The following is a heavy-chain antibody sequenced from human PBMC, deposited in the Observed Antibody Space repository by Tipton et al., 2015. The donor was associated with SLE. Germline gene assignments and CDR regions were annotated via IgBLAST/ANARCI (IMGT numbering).Heavy chain of an antibody. J-gene: IGHJ4*02. D-gene: IGHD5-24*01. CDR2: VYYSGSI. CDR1: GVSISRGGYY. CDR3: ARHRAAEMATPYFDY. Sequence: LRLSCTVSGVSISRGGYYWSWIRQHPGKGLEWIAYVYYSGSIYYNPSLQGRGSISVDTSKNQFSLTLSSVTAADTALYYCARHRAAEMATPYFDYWGRGTLVSASS. V-gene: IGHV4-31*02.